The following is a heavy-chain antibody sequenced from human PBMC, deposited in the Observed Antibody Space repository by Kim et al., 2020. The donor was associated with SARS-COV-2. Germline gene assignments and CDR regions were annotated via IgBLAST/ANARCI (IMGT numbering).Heavy chain of an antibody. V-gene: IGHV3-53*01. CDR1: GFSVSDNY. Sequence: GGSLRLSCAASGFSVSDNYMTWVRQAPGKGLEWVSLTYLGGTSRYADSVRGRFSVSRDDSGNTLSLQMDSLRADDTAVYYCAGGLVRYFFDYWGQGALVTVSS. J-gene: IGHJ4*02. CDR2: TYLGGTS. CDR3: AGGLVRYFFDY. D-gene: IGHD6-6*01.